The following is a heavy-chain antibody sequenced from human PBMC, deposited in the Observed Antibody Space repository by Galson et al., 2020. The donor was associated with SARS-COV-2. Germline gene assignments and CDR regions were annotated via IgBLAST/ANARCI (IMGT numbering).Heavy chain of an antibody. CDR2: ILHSGST. Sequence: SETLSLTCTVSGGSMNSQFWSWIRQPPGKGLEWVGYILHSGSTKYNPSLKSRVTISIDTAKNQFSLKLSSVTAADTAVYYCTSGGYLESNWFDPWGQGTLVTVSP. CDR1: GGSMNSQF. D-gene: IGHD3-3*01. V-gene: IGHV4-59*03. J-gene: IGHJ5*02. CDR3: TSGGYLESNWFDP.